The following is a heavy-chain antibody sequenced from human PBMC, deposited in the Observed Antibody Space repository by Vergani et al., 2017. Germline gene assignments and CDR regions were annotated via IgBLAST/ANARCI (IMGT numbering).Heavy chain of an antibody. Sequence: QVQLQQWGAGLLKPSETLSLTCAVYGGSFSGYYWSWIRQPPGKGLEWIGEINHSGSTNYNPTLKSRVTISVDTSQNQFSLKLSSVTAADTAVYYCARGLGGRPGYYYYYMDVWGKGTTVTVSS. D-gene: IGHD2-15*01. CDR2: INHSGST. CDR1: GGSFSGYY. CDR3: ARGLGGRPGYYYYYMDV. J-gene: IGHJ6*03. V-gene: IGHV4-34*01.